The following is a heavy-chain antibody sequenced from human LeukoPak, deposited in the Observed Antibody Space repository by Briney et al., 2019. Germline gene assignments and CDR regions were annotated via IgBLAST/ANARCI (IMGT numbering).Heavy chain of an antibody. D-gene: IGHD2-2*01. Sequence: GESLKISCKGSGYSFTSYWIGWVRQMPGKGLEWMGIIYPGGSDTRYSPSFQGQVTISADKSISTAYLQWSSLKASDTAMYYCARLDVVVPAARILDYWGQGTLVTVSS. CDR1: GYSFTSYW. V-gene: IGHV5-51*01. CDR3: ARLDVVVPAARILDY. CDR2: IYPGGSDT. J-gene: IGHJ4*02.